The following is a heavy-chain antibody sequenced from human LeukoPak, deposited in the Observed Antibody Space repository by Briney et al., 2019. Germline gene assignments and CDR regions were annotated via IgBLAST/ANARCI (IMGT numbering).Heavy chain of an antibody. CDR1: GFMFNSFG. J-gene: IGHJ4*02. V-gene: IGHV3-30*02. CDR3: TRDRSRAEDD. Sequence: GGSLRLSCAASGFMFNSFGMHWVRQAPGKGLEWVAFIHYDGTNKYYTDSVRGRFTISRDNANNLLYLQMNSLRGEDTAVYYCTRDRSRAEDDWGQGTLVTVSS. D-gene: IGHD1-14*01. CDR2: IHYDGTNK.